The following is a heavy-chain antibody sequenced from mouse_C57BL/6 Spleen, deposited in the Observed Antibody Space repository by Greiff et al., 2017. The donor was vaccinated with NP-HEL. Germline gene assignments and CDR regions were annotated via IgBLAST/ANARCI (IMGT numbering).Heavy chain of an antibody. J-gene: IGHJ2*01. CDR1: GYTFTDYN. CDR2: INPNNGGT. CDR3: ARGRDYYYGSSSYYFDY. D-gene: IGHD1-1*01. V-gene: IGHV1-18*01. Sequence: EVQLQQSGPELVKPGASVKIPCKASGYTFTDYNMDWVKQSHGKSLEWIGDINPNNGGTIYNQKFKGKATLTVDKSSSTAYMELRSLTSEDTAVYYCARGRDYYYGSSSYYFDYWGQGTTLTVSS.